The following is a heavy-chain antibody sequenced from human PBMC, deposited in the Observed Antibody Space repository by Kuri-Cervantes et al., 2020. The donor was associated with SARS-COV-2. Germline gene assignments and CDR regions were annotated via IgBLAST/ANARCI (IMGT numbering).Heavy chain of an antibody. CDR2: VNHRGST. V-gene: IGHV4-34*01. J-gene: IGHJ4*02. CDR3: ARLTMIVANYYFDY. D-gene: IGHD3-22*01. CDR1: GESFSGYY. Sequence: SQTLSLTCAFYGESFSGYYWNWIRQSPGKGLEWIGEVNHRGSTNYNPSLKSRVTISADTSKNQFSLKLNSVTAADTAVYYCARLTMIVANYYFDYWGQGTLVTVSS.